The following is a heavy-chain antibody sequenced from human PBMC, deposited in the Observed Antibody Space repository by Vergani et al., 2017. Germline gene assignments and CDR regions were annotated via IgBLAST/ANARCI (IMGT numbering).Heavy chain of an antibody. J-gene: IGHJ4*02. CDR2: ISGSGGST. D-gene: IGHD3-3*01. CDR1: GFTFSSYA. V-gene: IGHV3-23*04. Sequence: EVQLVESGGGLVQPGGSLRLSCAASGFTFSSYAMSWVRQAPGKGLEWVSAISGSGGSTYNADSVKGRITIARDNSKNQLYLQMNSLRAEDTAVYYCGKDWGYYDFWSGYWGFDYWGQGTLVTVSS. CDR3: GKDWGYYDFWSGYWGFDY.